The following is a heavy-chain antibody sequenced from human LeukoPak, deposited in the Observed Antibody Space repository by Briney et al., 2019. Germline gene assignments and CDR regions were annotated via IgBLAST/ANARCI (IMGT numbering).Heavy chain of an antibody. CDR3: ARDGAKWELLDY. J-gene: IGHJ4*02. D-gene: IGHD1-26*01. V-gene: IGHV4-61*02. CDR2: IYTSGST. CDR1: GGSISSGSYY. Sequence: SQTLSLTCTVSGGSISSGSYYWSWIRQPAGKGLEWIGRIYTSGSTNYNPSLKSRVTISVDTSKNQFSLKLSSVTAADTAVYYCARDGAKWELLDYWGQGTPVTVSS.